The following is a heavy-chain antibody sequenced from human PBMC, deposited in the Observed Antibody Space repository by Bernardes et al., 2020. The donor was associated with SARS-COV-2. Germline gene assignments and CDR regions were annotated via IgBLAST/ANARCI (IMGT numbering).Heavy chain of an antibody. Sequence: GGSLRLSCAASGFTFTDYGMHWVRQAPGKGLAWVSSINWNNSNIGYADSVKGRFTISRDNAKNSLFLQMNSLRPEDTALYYCAKDSGSGIYYYYGMDVWGQGTTVTVS. CDR2: INWNNSNI. CDR1: GFTFTDYG. D-gene: IGHD3-10*01. CDR3: AKDSGSGIYYYYGMDV. J-gene: IGHJ6*02. V-gene: IGHV3-9*01.